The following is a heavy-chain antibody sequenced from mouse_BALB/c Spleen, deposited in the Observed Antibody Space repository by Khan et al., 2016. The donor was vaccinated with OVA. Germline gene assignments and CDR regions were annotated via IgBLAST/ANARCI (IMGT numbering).Heavy chain of an antibody. CDR2: INPSTGYT. CDR3: ARRGRRWDFDY. CDR1: GYTFINYW. D-gene: IGHD1-1*01. J-gene: IGHJ2*01. Sequence: VQLQQSGAELAKPGASVKMSCKASGYTFINYWILWIKQRPGQGLEWIGYINPSTGYTEYNQNFKDKAKLTADKSSSTAYMQLSSLTSEDSTVYYGARRGRRWDFDYWGQGTTLTVSS. V-gene: IGHV1-7*01.